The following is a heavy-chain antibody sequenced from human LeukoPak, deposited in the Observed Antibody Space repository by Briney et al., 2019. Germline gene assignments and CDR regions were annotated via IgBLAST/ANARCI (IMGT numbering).Heavy chain of an antibody. CDR3: ARSYYYDSSGYFYY. V-gene: IGHV1-69*13. CDR1: GGTFSNYT. CDR2: IIPIFGTA. Sequence: SVKVSCKASGGTFSNYTITWVRQAPGQGLEWMGGIIPIFGTANYAQKFQGRVTITADESTSTAYMELSSLRSGDTAVYYCARSYYYDSSGYFYYWGQGTLVTVSS. D-gene: IGHD3-22*01. J-gene: IGHJ4*02.